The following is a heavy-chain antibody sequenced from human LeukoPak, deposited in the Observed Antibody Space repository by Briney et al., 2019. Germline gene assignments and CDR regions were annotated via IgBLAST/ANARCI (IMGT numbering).Heavy chain of an antibody. CDR2: ISPYNGNT. V-gene: IGHV1-18*01. CDR3: ARVLEAARNIIAFDF. CDR1: GYTFTNYG. D-gene: IGHD6-6*01. Sequence: ASVKVFCKASGYTFTNYGINWVRQAPGQGLEWMGWISPYNGNTNYAQKLQGRVAMTTDTSTSTAYMELRSLRSDDTAVYYCARVLEAARNIIAFDFWGQGTMVTVSS. J-gene: IGHJ3*01.